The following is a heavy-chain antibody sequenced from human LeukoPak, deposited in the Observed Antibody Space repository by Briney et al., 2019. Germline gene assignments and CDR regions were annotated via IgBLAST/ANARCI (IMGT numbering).Heavy chain of an antibody. J-gene: IGHJ5*02. CDR2: MNPNSGNT. CDR1: GYTFTSYD. CDR3: ARGGITMVRGVILKKGWFDP. Sequence: ASVKVSCTASGYTFTSYDINWVRQATGQGLEWMGWMNPNSGNTGYAQKFQGRVTMTRNTSISTAYMELSSLRSEDTAVYYCARGGITMVRGVILKKGWFDPWGQGTLVTVSS. V-gene: IGHV1-8*01. D-gene: IGHD3-10*01.